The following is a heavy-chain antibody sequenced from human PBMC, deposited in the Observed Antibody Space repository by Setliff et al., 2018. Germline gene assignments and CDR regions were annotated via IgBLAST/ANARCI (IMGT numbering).Heavy chain of an antibody. V-gene: IGHV1-18*01. J-gene: IGHJ4*02. CDR2: ISPYTGNT. CDR1: GYTFTDYG. D-gene: IGHD2-8*01. CDR3: SRLVRYCTTTTCQRASGAEF. Sequence: GASVKVSCKASGYTFTDYGISWVRQAPGQGLEWMGWISPYTGNTFYAPQFQGRVIMTTDTSARTAYMDLRSLRSDDTAVYYCSRLVRYCTTTTCQRASGAEFWGQGTLVTVSS.